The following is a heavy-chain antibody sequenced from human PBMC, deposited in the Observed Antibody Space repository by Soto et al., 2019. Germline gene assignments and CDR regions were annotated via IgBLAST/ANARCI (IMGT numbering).Heavy chain of an antibody. CDR1: GXTFSSYA. Sequence: PXGSLRLSCAASGXTFSSYAMSWVRQAPGKGLEWVSATSGSGGSTYYADSVKGRFTISRDNSNNTLYLQMNSMRAEDTAVYYCAKDLEAARPGWFDPWGQGTLGTVSS. CDR2: TSGSGGST. J-gene: IGHJ5*02. CDR3: AKDLEAARPGWFDP. D-gene: IGHD6-6*01. V-gene: IGHV3-23*01.